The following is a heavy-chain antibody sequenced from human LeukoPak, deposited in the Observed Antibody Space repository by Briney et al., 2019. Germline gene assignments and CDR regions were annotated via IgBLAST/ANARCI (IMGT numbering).Heavy chain of an antibody. J-gene: IGHJ4*02. V-gene: IGHV3-48*02. CDR2: ISSSSTI. Sequence: GGSLRLSCAASGFTFSSYSINWVRQAPGKGLEWVSYISSSSTIYYADSVKGRFTISRDNAKNSLYLQMNSLRDEDTAVYYCARIVVVTAAIDYWGQGTLVTVSS. CDR3: ARIVVVTAAIDY. D-gene: IGHD2-21*02. CDR1: GFTFSSYS.